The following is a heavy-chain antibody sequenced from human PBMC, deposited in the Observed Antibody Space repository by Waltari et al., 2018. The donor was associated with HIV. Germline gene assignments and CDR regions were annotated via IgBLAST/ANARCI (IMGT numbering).Heavy chain of an antibody. Sequence: EVQLEQSGAEMKKPGESLRISCKASGYNFGRYWISWVRQIPGKGLEWMGIIFPGDSNTRYSPSFRGQVTISADKSINTTFLQWTTLKASDSAIYDCATGPDHYCDFWGQGTQVTVSS. CDR3: ATGPDHYCDF. D-gene: IGHD4-4*01. CDR1: GYNFGRYW. CDR2: IFPGDSNT. V-gene: IGHV5-51*01. J-gene: IGHJ4*02.